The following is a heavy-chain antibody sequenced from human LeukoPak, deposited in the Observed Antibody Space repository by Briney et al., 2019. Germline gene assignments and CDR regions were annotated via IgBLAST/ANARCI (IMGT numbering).Heavy chain of an antibody. CDR1: GFTFSIYA. CDR3: ARDRPNYYGSDGHYYRRDGDY. D-gene: IGHD3-22*01. J-gene: IGHJ4*02. V-gene: IGHV3-23*01. Sequence: GGSLRLSCAASGFTFSIYAMSWVRPTPGKGLEWVSSITSRDGTTYYADSVKGRFTISRDNSENTLYLQMNSLRAEDSALYYCARDRPNYYGSDGHYYRRDGDYWGQGTLVTVSS. CDR2: ITSRDGTT.